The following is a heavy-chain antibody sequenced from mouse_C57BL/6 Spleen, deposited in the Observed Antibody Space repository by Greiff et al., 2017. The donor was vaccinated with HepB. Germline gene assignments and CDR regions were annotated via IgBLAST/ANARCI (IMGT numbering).Heavy chain of an antibody. CDR2: IYPGSGNT. Sequence: VQLQQSGAELVRPGASVKLSCKASGYTFTDYYINWVKQRPGQGLEWIARIYPGSGNTYYNEKFKGKATLTAEKSSSTAYMQLSSLTSEDSAVYFCARSYYSNYGANYYAMDYWGQGTSVTVSS. V-gene: IGHV1-76*01. CDR3: ARSYYSNYGANYYAMDY. J-gene: IGHJ4*01. CDR1: GYTFTDYY. D-gene: IGHD2-5*01.